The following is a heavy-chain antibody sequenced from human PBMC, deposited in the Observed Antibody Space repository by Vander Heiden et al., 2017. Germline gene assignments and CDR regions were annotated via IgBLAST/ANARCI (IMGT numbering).Heavy chain of an antibody. CDR2: IYYSGST. V-gene: IGHV4-39*01. Sequence: QLQLQESGPGLVKPSETLSLTCTVSGGSISSSSYYWGWIRQPPGKGLEWIGSIYYSGSTYYNPSLKSRVTISVDMSKNQFSLKLSSVTAADTAVYYCARGGIVVVPAASFDPWGQGTLVTVSS. CDR3: ARGGIVVVPAASFDP. CDR1: GGSISSSSYY. J-gene: IGHJ5*02. D-gene: IGHD2-2*01.